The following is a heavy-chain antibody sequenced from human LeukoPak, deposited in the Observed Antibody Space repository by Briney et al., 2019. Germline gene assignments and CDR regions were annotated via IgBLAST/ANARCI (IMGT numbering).Heavy chain of an antibody. CDR1: GYTFTSYY. D-gene: IGHD2-15*01. CDR3: ARGGGLGYCSGGSCLNVNSDY. V-gene: IGHV1-46*01. J-gene: IGHJ4*02. CDR2: INPSGGST. Sequence: ASVKVSCKASGYTFTSYYMHWVRQAPGQGLEWMGIINPSGGSTSYAQKFQGRVTMTRDTSTSTVYMELSSLRSEDTAVYYCARGGGLGYCSGGSCLNVNSDYWGQGTLVTVSS.